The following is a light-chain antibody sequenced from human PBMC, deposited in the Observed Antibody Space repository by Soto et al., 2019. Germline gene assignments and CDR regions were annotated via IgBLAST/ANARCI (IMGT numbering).Light chain of an antibody. J-gene: IGKJ2*01. CDR1: QGISNY. Sequence: DVQMTQFPSSLSASVGDRVTITCRASQGISNYLAWYQQKPGKVPKLLIYAASILQSGVPSRFSGSGSGTDFTLTISSLQPEDVATFYCQKYNSAPRTFGQGTKLEIK. CDR2: AAS. V-gene: IGKV1-27*01. CDR3: QKYNSAPRT.